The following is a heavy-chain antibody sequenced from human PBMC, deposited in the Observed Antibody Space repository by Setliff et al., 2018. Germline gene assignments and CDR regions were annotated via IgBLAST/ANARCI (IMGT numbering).Heavy chain of an antibody. J-gene: IGHJ6*03. Sequence: GASVKVSCKVSGYTLTELSMHWVRQAPGKGLEWMGGFDPEDGETIYAQKFQGRVTMTEDTSTDTAYMELSSLRSEDTAVYYCATAADFNYYDSSDSGTHYYYYYMDVWGKGTKVTVSS. D-gene: IGHD3-22*01. CDR1: GYTLTELS. V-gene: IGHV1-24*01. CDR2: FDPEDGET. CDR3: ATAADFNYYDSSDSGTHYYYYYMDV.